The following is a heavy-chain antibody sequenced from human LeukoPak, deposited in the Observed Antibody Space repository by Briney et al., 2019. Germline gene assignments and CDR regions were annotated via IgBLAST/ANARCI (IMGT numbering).Heavy chain of an antibody. V-gene: IGHV4-39*01. CDR2: ISYSGST. J-gene: IGHJ4*02. Sequence: SETLSLTCTVSGGSISSSSYSWGWIRQPPGKGLDWIGTISYSGSTYFNPSLKSRVTISVDRSKNQFSLRLSSVTAADTAVYFCATYCSTSSCLLDYWGQGTLVTVSS. CDR1: GGSISSSSYS. D-gene: IGHD2-2*01. CDR3: ATYCSTSSCLLDY.